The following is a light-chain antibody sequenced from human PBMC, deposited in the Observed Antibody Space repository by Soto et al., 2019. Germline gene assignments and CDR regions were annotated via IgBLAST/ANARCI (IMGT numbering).Light chain of an antibody. V-gene: IGLV2-23*01. CDR3: CSYVYSNSWV. CDR2: EGN. J-gene: IGLJ3*02. Sequence: QSALTQPASVSGSPGQSITISCTGASSDVLSYDAVSWYQHQPGKAPKLIIYEGNKRPSGGSNRFSGPRSGNMASQTISGLQAEDEADDFFCSYVYSNSWVFGGGTKLTVL. CDR1: SSDVLSYDA.